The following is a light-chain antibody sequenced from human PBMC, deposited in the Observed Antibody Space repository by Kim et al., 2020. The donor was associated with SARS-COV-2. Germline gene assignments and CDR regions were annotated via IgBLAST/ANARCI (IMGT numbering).Light chain of an antibody. CDR1: SLRSYY. V-gene: IGLV3-19*01. CDR2: GKN. CDR3: NSLDSSGNHLNV. Sequence: SSELTQDPAVSVALGQTVRITCQGDSLRSYYASWYQQKPGQAPVLVIYGKNNRPSGIPDRFSVSSSGNTASLTNTGAQAEDEADYYCNSLDSSGNHLNVF. J-gene: IGLJ1*01.